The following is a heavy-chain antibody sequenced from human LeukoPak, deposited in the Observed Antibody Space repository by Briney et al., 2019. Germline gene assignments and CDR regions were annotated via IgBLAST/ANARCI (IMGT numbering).Heavy chain of an antibody. CDR1: GYTFTGYY. CDR2: INPNSGGT. J-gene: IGHJ6*02. CDR3: ARDGGSGSYYYYGMDV. Sequence: GASVKVSCKASGYTFTGYYMHWVRQAPGQGLEWMGRINPNSGGTNYAQKFQGWVTMTRDTSISTAYMELSRLRSDDTAVYYCARDGGSGSYYYYGMDVWGQGTTVTVSS. V-gene: IGHV1-2*04. D-gene: IGHD3-10*01.